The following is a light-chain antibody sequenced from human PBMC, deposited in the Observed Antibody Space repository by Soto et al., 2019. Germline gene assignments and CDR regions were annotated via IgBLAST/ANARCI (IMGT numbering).Light chain of an antibody. V-gene: IGKV1-39*01. CDR1: QGISTY. CDR2: AAS. Sequence: DIQMTQSPSSLSASVGDRVTITCRASQGISTYLIWYQQRQGKAPKLLMYAASNLVSGVPSRFSGSGSGTEFTLTISSLQPEDFATYYCQQSYRTPYTFCQGTKLETK. J-gene: IGKJ2*01. CDR3: QQSYRTPYT.